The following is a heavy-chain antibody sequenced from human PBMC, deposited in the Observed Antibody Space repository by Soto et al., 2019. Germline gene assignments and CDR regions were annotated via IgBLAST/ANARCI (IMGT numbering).Heavy chain of an antibody. J-gene: IGHJ6*03. CDR3: THDILTGYCSDPPCPAYYYYMDV. V-gene: IGHV3-73*01. Sequence: EVQLVESGGGLVQPGGSLKLSCAASGFTFSGSAMHWVRQASGKGLEWVGRIRSKANSYATAYAASVKGRFTISRDDSKNTAYLQMNSLKTEDTAVYYCTHDILTGYCSDPPCPAYYYYMDVWGKGTTVTVSS. CDR2: IRSKANSYAT. CDR1: GFTFSGSA. D-gene: IGHD3-9*01.